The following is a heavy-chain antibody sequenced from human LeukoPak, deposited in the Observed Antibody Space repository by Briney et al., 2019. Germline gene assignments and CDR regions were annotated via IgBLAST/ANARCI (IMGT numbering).Heavy chain of an antibody. CDR3: AKDLRTTVTTDFDY. Sequence: GGSLRLSCVASGFTFSNYWMHWVRQAPGKGLVWVSRINSDGINTSYADSVKGRFTISRDNSKDTLYLQMNSLRAEDTAVYYCAKDLRTTVTTDFDYWGQGTLVTVSS. D-gene: IGHD4-11*01. J-gene: IGHJ4*02. CDR1: GFTFSNYW. V-gene: IGHV3-74*01. CDR2: INSDGINT.